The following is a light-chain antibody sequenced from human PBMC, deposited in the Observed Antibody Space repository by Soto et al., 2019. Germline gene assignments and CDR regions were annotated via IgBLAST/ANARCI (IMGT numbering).Light chain of an antibody. CDR2: GNS. CDR1: SSNIGAGYD. J-gene: IGLJ3*02. Sequence: QSVLTQPPSVSGAPGQRVTISCTGSSSNIGAGYDVHWYQQLPGTAPKLLICGNSNRPSGVPDRFSGFKSGTSASLAITGLQAEDEADYYCQSYDSSLSGWVFGGGTQLTVL. CDR3: QSYDSSLSGWV. V-gene: IGLV1-40*01.